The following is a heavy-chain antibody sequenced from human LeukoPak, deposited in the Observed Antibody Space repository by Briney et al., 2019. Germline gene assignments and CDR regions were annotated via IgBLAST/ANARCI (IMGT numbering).Heavy chain of an antibody. J-gene: IGHJ5*01. CDR3: VYGSGNQGA. Sequence: GGSLRLSCTASGFTFGDYAMSWVRQAPGKGLEWVGFIRSKAYGGTTEYAASVKGRFTISGDDSKSIAYLQMNSLKTEDTAVYYCVYGSGNQGAWGQGTLVTVSS. D-gene: IGHD3-10*01. V-gene: IGHV3-49*04. CDR2: IRSKAYGGTT. CDR1: GFTFGDYA.